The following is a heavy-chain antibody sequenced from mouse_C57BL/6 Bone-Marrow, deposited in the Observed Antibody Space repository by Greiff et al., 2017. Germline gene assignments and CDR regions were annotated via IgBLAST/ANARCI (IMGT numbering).Heavy chain of an antibody. CDR2: IHPTSGST. CDR1: GYTFTSYW. Sequence: QVQLQQPGAELVKPGASVKLSCKASGYTFTSYWMHWVKQRPGQGLEWIGMIHPTSGSTNYNEKFKSKATLTVDKSSSTAYMQLSSLTSEDSAVYYCARVYYRYYFDYWGQGTTLTVSS. D-gene: IGHD2-14*01. CDR3: ARVYYRYYFDY. J-gene: IGHJ2*01. V-gene: IGHV1-64*01.